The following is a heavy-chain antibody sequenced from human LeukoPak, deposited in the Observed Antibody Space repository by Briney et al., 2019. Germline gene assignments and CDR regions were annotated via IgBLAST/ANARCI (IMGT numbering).Heavy chain of an antibody. V-gene: IGHV4-59*08. CDR1: GGSISDNY. CDR2: MYYSGST. CDR3: AKLVSSGWYYDY. Sequence: SETLSLACTVSGGSISDNYWTWIRQPPGKGLEWIGYMYYSGSTNYNPSFKSRVIISVDTSKNQFSLKVSSVTAADTAVYYCAKLVSSGWYYDYWGQGTLVTVSS. J-gene: IGHJ4*02. D-gene: IGHD6-19*01.